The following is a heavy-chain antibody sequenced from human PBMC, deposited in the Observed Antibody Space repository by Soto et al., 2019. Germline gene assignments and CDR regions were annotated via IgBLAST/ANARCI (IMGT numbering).Heavy chain of an antibody. Sequence: QVQLVESGGGVVQPGMSLSLSCVASGFTFSSYGMHWVRQAPGKGLEWVALISYDGSQKYFGVSVKGRFTISRDNSKNTLYLEINSLRGDDTALYYCVKEMAGSYYSAYHFDYWGQGTQVTVSS. CDR3: VKEMAGSYYSAYHFDY. J-gene: IGHJ4*02. CDR2: ISYDGSQK. D-gene: IGHD1-26*01. V-gene: IGHV3-30*18. CDR1: GFTFSSYG.